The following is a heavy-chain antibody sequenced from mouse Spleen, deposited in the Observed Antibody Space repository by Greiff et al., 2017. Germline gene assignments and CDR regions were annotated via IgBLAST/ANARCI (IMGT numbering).Heavy chain of an antibody. J-gene: IGHJ3*01. V-gene: IGHV1-64*01. CDR1: GYTFTSYC. CDR3: ARDYDWFAD. Sequence: VQLLQPGAELVKPGASVMLSCKASGYTFTSYCMHWVMQRPGHGLEWIGMIHPYSGSTNYTEKFKSKATLTVDKSSSTAYMQLSSLTSEDYAVYYSARDYDWFADGGQGNQVTVSA. CDR2: IHPYSGST. D-gene: IGHD2-4*01.